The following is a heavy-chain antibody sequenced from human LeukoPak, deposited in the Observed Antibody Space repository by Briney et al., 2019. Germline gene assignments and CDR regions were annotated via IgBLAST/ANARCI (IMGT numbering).Heavy chain of an antibody. V-gene: IGHV4-59*08. CDR3: ARRLAAATFDY. Sequence: PSETLSLTCTVSGGSISSYYWSWIRQPPGKGLERIGYIYYSGSTNYNPSLKSRVTISVDTSKNQFSLKLSSVTAADTAVYYCARRLAAATFDYWGQGTLVTLSS. CDR2: IYYSGST. CDR1: GGSISSYY. J-gene: IGHJ4*02. D-gene: IGHD6-13*01.